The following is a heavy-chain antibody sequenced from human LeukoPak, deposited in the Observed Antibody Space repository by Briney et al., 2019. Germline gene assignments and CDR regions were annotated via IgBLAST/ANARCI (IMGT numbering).Heavy chain of an antibody. J-gene: IGHJ4*02. D-gene: IGHD2-21*02. V-gene: IGHV3-30*02. CDR1: GFTFSSYG. CDR3: ARDGLRRPPTPYCGGDCPLDY. Sequence: GGSLRLSCAASGFTFSSYGMHWVRQAPGKGLEWVAFIRYDGSNKYYADSVKGRFTISRDNSKNTLYLQMNSLRVEDTAMYYCARDGLRRPPTPYCGGDCPLDYWGQGTLVSVSS. CDR2: IRYDGSNK.